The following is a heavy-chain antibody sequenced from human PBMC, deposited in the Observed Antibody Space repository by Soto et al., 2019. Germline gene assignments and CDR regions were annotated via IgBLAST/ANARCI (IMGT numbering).Heavy chain of an antibody. V-gene: IGHV1-69*13. CDR3: ARVHHDILTGYYGPLDY. CDR1: GYTFTSYG. CDR2: IIAYFGTA. D-gene: IGHD3-9*01. Sequence: SAKVSCKASGYTFTSYGISWVRQAPGQGLEWMGGIIAYFGTANYAQKFQGRVTITADESTSTAYMELSSLRSEDTAVYYCARVHHDILTGYYGPLDYWGQGTLVTVSS. J-gene: IGHJ4*02.